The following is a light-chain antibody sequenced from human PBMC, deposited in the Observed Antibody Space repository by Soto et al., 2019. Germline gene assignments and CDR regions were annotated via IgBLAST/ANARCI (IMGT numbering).Light chain of an antibody. CDR1: QGIRDD. CDR3: LQDYIYPLS. CDR2: AAS. V-gene: IGKV1-6*01. J-gene: IGKJ4*01. Sequence: IQMTQSPSSLSASVGDRVTITCRASQGIRDDLGWYQQNPGEAPKLLIYAASSLQSGVPSRFSGSVSGTDFTLTISSLQPEDFATYYCLQDYIYPLSFGGGTKVEIK.